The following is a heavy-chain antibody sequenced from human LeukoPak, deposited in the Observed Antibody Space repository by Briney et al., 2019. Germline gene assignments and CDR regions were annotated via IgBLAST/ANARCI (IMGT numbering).Heavy chain of an antibody. CDR1: GFSFSTYV. CDR2: ISSNGVNT. J-gene: IGHJ4*02. D-gene: IGHD1-14*01. CDR3: ARASVTTTWHHLGY. Sequence: GGSLSLSCAASGFSFSTYVMHWVRQAPGKGLEYVSSISSNGVNTYYANSVKGRFTISRDNAKNTLHLQMGSLRVEDMAVYYCARASVTTTWHHLGYWDQGALVTVSS. V-gene: IGHV3-64*01.